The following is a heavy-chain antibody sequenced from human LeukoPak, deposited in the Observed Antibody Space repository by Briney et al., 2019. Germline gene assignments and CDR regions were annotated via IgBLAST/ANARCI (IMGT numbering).Heavy chain of an antibody. V-gene: IGHV3-74*03. J-gene: IGHJ4*02. CDR1: GFTVSSNY. CDR2: IKSDGSVP. CDR3: ARDRRAADTDFDS. Sequence: GGSLRLSCAASGFTVSSNYMSWVRQAPGKGLVWVSRIKSDGSVPKYADSVRGRFTISRDNAKNTLYLQMNSLRAEDTAVYYCARDRRAADTDFDSWGQGTLVTVSS. D-gene: IGHD6-13*01.